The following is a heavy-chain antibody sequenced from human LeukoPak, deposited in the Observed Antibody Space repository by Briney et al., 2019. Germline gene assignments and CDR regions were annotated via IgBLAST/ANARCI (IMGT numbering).Heavy chain of an antibody. Sequence: ASVKVSCKASGYTFTSYDINWVRQATGQGLEWMGWMNPNSGNTGYAQKFQGRVTMTRNTSISTAYMELSSLRSEDTAVYYCARGSRLREGYYYYYYMDVWGKGTTVTISS. D-gene: IGHD5-12*01. CDR3: ARGSRLREGYYYYYYMDV. CDR1: GYTFTSYD. V-gene: IGHV1-8*01. J-gene: IGHJ6*03. CDR2: MNPNSGNT.